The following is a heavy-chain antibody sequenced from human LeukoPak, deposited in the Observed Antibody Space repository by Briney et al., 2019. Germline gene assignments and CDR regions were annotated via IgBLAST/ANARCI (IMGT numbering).Heavy chain of an antibody. CDR2: TSSDGNNK. CDR1: GFTFRTYA. D-gene: IGHD6-13*01. Sequence: GGSLRLSCAASGFTFRTYAMHWVRQTPGKGLGWVAVTSSDGNNKHYADSVKGRFTISRDNSKNTLYLQMDSLRVEDTAVYYCARDVSLGAADYYFTYWGQGTLVTVSS. J-gene: IGHJ4*02. CDR3: ARDVSLGAADYYFTY. V-gene: IGHV3-30-3*01.